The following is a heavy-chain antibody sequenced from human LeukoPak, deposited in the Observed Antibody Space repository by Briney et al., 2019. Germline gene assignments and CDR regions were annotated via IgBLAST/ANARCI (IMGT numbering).Heavy chain of an antibody. J-gene: IGHJ6*02. CDR3: ARDGYAYYYYGMDV. Sequence: SVKVSCKASGGTFSSYAISWVRQAPGQGLEWMGRIIPILGIANYAQKFQGRVTITADKSTSTAYMELSSLRSEGTAVYYCARDGYAYYYYGMDVWGQGTTVTVSS. CDR1: GGTFSSYA. D-gene: IGHD5-12*01. CDR2: IIPILGIA. V-gene: IGHV1-69*04.